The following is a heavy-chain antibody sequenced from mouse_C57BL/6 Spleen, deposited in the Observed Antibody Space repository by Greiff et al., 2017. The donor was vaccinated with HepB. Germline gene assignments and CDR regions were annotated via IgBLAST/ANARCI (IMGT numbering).Heavy chain of an antibody. V-gene: IGHV1-64*01. D-gene: IGHD4-1*01. CDR2: IHPNSGST. Sequence: QVQLQQPGAELVKPGASVKLSCKASGYTFTSYWMHWVQQRPGQGLEWIGMIHPNSGSTNYNEKFKGKATLPVDKSSSTAYMQLSSLTSEDSAVYYCARGFPGTMDYWGQGTSVTVSS. CDR1: GYTFTSYW. CDR3: ARGFPGTMDY. J-gene: IGHJ4*01.